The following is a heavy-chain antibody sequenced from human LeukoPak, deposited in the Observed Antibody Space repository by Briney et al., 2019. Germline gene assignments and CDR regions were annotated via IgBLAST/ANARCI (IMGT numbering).Heavy chain of an antibody. D-gene: IGHD4-11*01. J-gene: IGHJ5*02. V-gene: IGHV4-61*01. CDR3: ARFVDDYSNWFDP. CDR2: IYHSGST. CDR1: GGSVSSGSYY. Sequence: SETLSLTCTVSGGSVSSGSYYWSWIRQPPGKGLEWIGYIYHSGSTNYNPSLKSRVTISVDTSKNQFSLRLSSVTAADTAVYYCARFVDDYSNWFDPWGQGTLVTVSS.